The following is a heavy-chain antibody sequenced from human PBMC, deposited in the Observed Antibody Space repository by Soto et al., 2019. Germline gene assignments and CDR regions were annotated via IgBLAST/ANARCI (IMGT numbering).Heavy chain of an antibody. CDR3: ARHSSGDSYAFDI. D-gene: IGHD3-22*01. CDR1: GSTFSSYA. V-gene: IGHV3-23*01. Sequence: GGSLRLSCAASGSTFSSYAMSWVRQAPGKGLEWVSAISGSGGSTYYADSVKGRFTISRDNSKNTLYLQMGSLRAEDMAVYYCARHSSGDSYAFDIWGQGTMVTVSS. CDR2: ISGSGGST. J-gene: IGHJ3*02.